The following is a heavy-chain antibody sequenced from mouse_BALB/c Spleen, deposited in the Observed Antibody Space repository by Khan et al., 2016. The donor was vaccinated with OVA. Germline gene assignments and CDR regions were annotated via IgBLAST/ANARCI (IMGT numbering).Heavy chain of an antibody. J-gene: IGHJ3*01. D-gene: IGHD2-1*01. CDR1: GFTFSTYA. V-gene: IGHV5-9-3*01. Sequence: EVKLVESGGGLVKPGGSLKLSCAVSGFTFSTYAMSWVRQTPEKRLEWVATISSDGDYTYYPDNVTGRFTISRGNAKNTLYLQRSSLRSEDTAMYYCARSPYGNFAYWGQGTLVTVSA. CDR2: ISSDGDYT. CDR3: ARSPYGNFAY.